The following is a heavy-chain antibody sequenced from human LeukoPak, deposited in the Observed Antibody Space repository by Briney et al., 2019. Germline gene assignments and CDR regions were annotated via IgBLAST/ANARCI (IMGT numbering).Heavy chain of an antibody. CDR3: AKWGRLLWFGELSNGLPQGSAFDI. CDR1: GFTFSSYA. Sequence: PGGSLRLSCAASGFTFSSYAMSWVRQAPGKGLEWVSAISGSGVSTYYADSVKGRFTISRDNSKNTLYLQMNSLRAEDTAVYYCAKWGRLLWFGELSNGLPQGSAFDIWGQGTMVTVSS. V-gene: IGHV3-23*01. D-gene: IGHD3-10*01. CDR2: ISGSGVST. J-gene: IGHJ3*02.